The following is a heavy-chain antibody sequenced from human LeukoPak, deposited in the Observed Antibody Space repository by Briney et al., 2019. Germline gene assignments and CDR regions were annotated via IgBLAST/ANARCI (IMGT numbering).Heavy chain of an antibody. CDR2: IYSDGGT. V-gene: IGHV3-53*01. D-gene: IGHD6-19*01. CDR1: GFTVNSNY. Sequence: GSLRLSCAASGFTVNSNYMSWVRQAPGKGLEWVSVIYSDGGTFYADSVKGRFTISRGNSKNTLYLQMNSLRAEDTAVYYCARDSSGPGYWGQGTLVTVSS. J-gene: IGHJ4*02. CDR3: ARDSSGPGY.